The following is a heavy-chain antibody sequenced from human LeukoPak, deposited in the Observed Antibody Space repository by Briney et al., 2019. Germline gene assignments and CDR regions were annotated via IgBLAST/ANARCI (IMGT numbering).Heavy chain of an antibody. CDR1: GYTFTGYY. Sequence: ASVKVSCKASGYTFTGYYMHWVRQAPGQGLEWMGWINPNSGGTNYAQKFQGRVTMTRDTSISTAYMELSRLRSDDTAVYYCARGTVVTPCYYYYGMDVWGQGTTVTVSS. J-gene: IGHJ6*02. D-gene: IGHD4-23*01. V-gene: IGHV1-2*02. CDR3: ARGTVVTPCYYYYGMDV. CDR2: INPNSGGT.